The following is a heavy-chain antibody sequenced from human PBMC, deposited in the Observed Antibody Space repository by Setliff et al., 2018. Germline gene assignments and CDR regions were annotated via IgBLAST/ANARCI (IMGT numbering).Heavy chain of an antibody. CDR2: INPNSGGT. Sequence: KVSCKASGYTFTGYYMHWVRQAPGQGLEWVGWINPNSGGTNYAQKFQGRVTMTRDTSISTAYMELSRLRSDDTAVYYCARTGHCGGDCYGFDYWGQGTLVTVSS. J-gene: IGHJ4*02. D-gene: IGHD2-21*02. CDR1: GYTFTGYY. CDR3: ARTGHCGGDCYGFDY. V-gene: IGHV1-2*02.